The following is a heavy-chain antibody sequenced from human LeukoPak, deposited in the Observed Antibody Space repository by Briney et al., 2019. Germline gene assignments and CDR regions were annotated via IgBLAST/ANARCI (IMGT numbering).Heavy chain of an antibody. V-gene: IGHV4-59*01. D-gene: IGHD5-24*01. J-gene: IGHJ4*02. Sequence: SETLSLTCTVSGGSISSYYWSWIRQPPGKGLEWIGYIYYSRSTNYNPSLKSRVTISVDTSKNQFSLKLSSVTAADTAVYYCARAVEMATIFFDYWGQGTLVTVS. CDR3: ARAVEMATIFFDY. CDR1: GGSISSYY. CDR2: IYYSRST.